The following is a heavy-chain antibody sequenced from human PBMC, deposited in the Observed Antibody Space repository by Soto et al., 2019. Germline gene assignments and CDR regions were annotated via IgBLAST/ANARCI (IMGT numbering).Heavy chain of an antibody. CDR1: GGSISSSSYY. CDR3: ARVGYDILTGYPVAPPNWFDP. D-gene: IGHD3-9*01. J-gene: IGHJ5*02. V-gene: IGHV4-39*01. Sequence: SETLSLTCTVSGGSISSSSYYWGWIRQPPGKGLEWIGSIYYSGSTYYNPSLKSRVTISVDTSKNQFSLKLSSVTAADTAVYYCARVGYDILTGYPVAPPNWFDPWGQGTLVTVSS. CDR2: IYYSGST.